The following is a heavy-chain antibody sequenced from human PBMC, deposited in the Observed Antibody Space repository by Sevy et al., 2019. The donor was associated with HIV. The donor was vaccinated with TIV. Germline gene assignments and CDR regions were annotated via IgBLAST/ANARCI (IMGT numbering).Heavy chain of an antibody. CDR1: GFTVSSNY. J-gene: IGHJ4*02. V-gene: IGHV3-53*01. CDR2: IYSGGST. CDR3: GRVALDGYIDY. Sequence: GGSLRLSCAASGFTVSSNYMSWVRQAPGKGLEWVSVIYSGGSTYYADSVKGRFTISRDNSKNTLYLQMNSLRAEDTAVYYCGRVALDGYIDYWGQGTLVTVSS.